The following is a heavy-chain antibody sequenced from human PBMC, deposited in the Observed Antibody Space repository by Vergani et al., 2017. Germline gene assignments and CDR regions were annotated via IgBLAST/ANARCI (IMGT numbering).Heavy chain of an antibody. CDR2: IYYSGST. V-gene: IGHV4-59*01. CDR3: ARDVDIAVPRDY. Sequence: QVQLQESGPGLVKPSETLTITCTVSGGSISSYYWSWIRQPPGKGLEWMGYIYYSGSTNYNPSLKSRVTISVDTSKNQFSLKLSSVTAADTAVYYCARDVDIAVPRDYWGQGTLVTVSS. D-gene: IGHD5-12*01. CDR1: GGSISSYY. J-gene: IGHJ4*02.